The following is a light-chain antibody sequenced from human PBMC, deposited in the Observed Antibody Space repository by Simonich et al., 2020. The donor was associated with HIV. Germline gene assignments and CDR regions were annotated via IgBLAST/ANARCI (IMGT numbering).Light chain of an antibody. J-gene: IGLJ3*02. Sequence: QSALTQPASVSVSPGQSITISCTGPSSDVGGYNYVSWYQQHPGKAPKLMIYDVSHRPSGVLNLFFGSKSGNTASLTISGLQAEDEADYYCSSYTSSSTWVFGGGTKLTVL. CDR1: SSDVGGYNY. CDR3: SSYTSSSTWV. V-gene: IGLV2-14*03. CDR2: DVS.